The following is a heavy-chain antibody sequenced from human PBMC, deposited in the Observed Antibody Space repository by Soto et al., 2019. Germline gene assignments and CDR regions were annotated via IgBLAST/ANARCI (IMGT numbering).Heavy chain of an antibody. CDR3: TRGGQLFAGNYFDY. J-gene: IGHJ4*02. Sequence: QVQLEQSGAEVKKPGASVKVSCKASGYTFTGYGISWVRQAPGQGLEWKGWISNYNGDTNYAQKLQGRVTMTTDTSTSTAYMELRSLKSDDTAVYYCTRGGQLFAGNYFDYWGQGTLVTVFS. D-gene: IGHD3-10*02. V-gene: IGHV1-18*01. CDR2: ISNYNGDT. CDR1: GYTFTGYG.